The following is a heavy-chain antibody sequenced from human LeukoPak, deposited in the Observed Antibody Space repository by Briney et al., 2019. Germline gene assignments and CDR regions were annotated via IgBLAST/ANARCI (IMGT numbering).Heavy chain of an antibody. V-gene: IGHV4-61*02. CDR1: GGSISSGSYY. Sequence: SETLSLTCTASGGSISSGSYYWNWIRQPAGKGLEWIGRIYTSGSTKYNPSLKSRVTISVDTSKNQFSLKLSSVTAADTAVYYCARGDCSSTSCYRVGLYYYYMDVWGKGTTVTVSS. CDR2: IYTSGST. D-gene: IGHD2-2*02. J-gene: IGHJ6*03. CDR3: ARGDCSSTSCYRVGLYYYYMDV.